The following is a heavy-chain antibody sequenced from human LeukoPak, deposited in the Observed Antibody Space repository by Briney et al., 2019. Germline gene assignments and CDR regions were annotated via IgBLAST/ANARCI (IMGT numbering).Heavy chain of an antibody. D-gene: IGHD3-16*01. CDR3: VRIMGTGDFDI. CDR1: GFTFSIHA. J-gene: IGHJ3*02. Sequence: GSLRLSCAASGFTFSIHAMSWVRQSPVKGLEWVSSIRDSGDNTYYADSVKGRFTISRDNSKNTLYLQMNSLRAEDTALYYCVRIMGTGDFDIWGQGTLVTVSS. CDR2: IRDSGDNT. V-gene: IGHV3-23*01.